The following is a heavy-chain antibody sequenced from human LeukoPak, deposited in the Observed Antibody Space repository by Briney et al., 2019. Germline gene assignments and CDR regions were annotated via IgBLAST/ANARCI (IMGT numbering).Heavy chain of an antibody. Sequence: GGSLRFSCAASGFTFSSYGMHWVRQAPGKGLEWVAFIRYDGRNKYYADSVKGRFTISRDNSKNTLYLQMNSLRAEDTAVYYCAKIDTAMANYYYYYMDVWGKGTTVTVSS. CDR3: AKIDTAMANYYYYYMDV. CDR2: IRYDGRNK. V-gene: IGHV3-30*02. CDR1: GFTFSSYG. J-gene: IGHJ6*03. D-gene: IGHD5-18*01.